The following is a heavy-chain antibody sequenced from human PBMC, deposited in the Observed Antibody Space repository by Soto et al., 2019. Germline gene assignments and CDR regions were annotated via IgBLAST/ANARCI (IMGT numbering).Heavy chain of an antibody. D-gene: IGHD1-7*01. CDR3: AKDITGTAHLFDY. CDR1: GFTFDDYA. CDR2: ISWNSGSI. Sequence: GGSLRLSCAASGFTFDDYAMHWVRQAPGKGLEWVSDISWNSGSIGYADSVKGRFTISRDNAKNSLYLQMNSLRAEDTALYYCAKDITGTAHLFDYWGQGTLVTVSS. J-gene: IGHJ4*02. V-gene: IGHV3-9*01.